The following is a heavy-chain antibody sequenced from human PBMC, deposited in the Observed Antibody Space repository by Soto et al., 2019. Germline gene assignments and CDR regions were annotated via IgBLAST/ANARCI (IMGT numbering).Heavy chain of an antibody. CDR2: IDTSGTKI. D-gene: IGHD3-3*01. J-gene: IGHJ4*02. Sequence: QVQLVESGGDLVTPGGSLRLSCAASGYTFSDYYMSWIRQAPGKGLEWISYIDTSGTKIYYADSVKGRFTITRDNAKNSQYLEMNSLRDEDTAVYYCASHYDMWSGYLSPVDYWGQGTLVTVSS. CDR3: ASHYDMWSGYLSPVDY. V-gene: IGHV3-11*01. CDR1: GYTFSDYY.